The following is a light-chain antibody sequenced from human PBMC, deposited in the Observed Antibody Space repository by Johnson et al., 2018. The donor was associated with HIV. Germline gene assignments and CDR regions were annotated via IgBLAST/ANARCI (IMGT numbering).Light chain of an antibody. J-gene: IGLJ1*01. CDR2: DNN. V-gene: IGLV1-51*01. CDR3: GTWDSSLSAGGV. Sequence: QSVLTQPPSVSAAPGQKVTISCSGSSSNIGNNYVSWYQQLPGTAPKLLIYDNNKRPSGIPDRFSGSKSGTYATLGITGLQTGDEADYYCGTWDSSLSAGGVFGTGTKVTVL. CDR1: SSNIGNNY.